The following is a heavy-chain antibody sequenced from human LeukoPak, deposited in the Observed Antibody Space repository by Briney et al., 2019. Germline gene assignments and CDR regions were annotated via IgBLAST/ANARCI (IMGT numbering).Heavy chain of an antibody. Sequence: ASVKVSCKASGYTFTSYAMHWVRQAPGQRLEWMGWINAGNGNTKYSQKFQGRVTITRDTSASTAYMELSSLRSEDTAVYYCARGDGDYPPYYFDYWGQGTLVPVSS. CDR1: GYTFTSYA. V-gene: IGHV1-3*01. J-gene: IGHJ4*02. D-gene: IGHD4-17*01. CDR2: INAGNGNT. CDR3: ARGDGDYPPYYFDY.